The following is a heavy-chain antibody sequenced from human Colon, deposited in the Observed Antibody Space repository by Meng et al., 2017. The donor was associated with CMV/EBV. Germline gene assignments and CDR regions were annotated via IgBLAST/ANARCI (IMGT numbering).Heavy chain of an antibody. V-gene: IGHV3-30*02. Sequence: GESLKISCAASGFIFSNSGMHWVRQAPGKGLEWVAFIRHDGGNKLYVDSVRGRFTISRDNSKNTLYLQMTSLRSEDTAVYYCAKDGGSSTSCPDYWGQGTLVTVSS. CDR2: IRHDGGNK. D-gene: IGHD2-2*01. CDR3: AKDGGSSTSCPDY. CDR1: GFIFSNSG. J-gene: IGHJ4*02.